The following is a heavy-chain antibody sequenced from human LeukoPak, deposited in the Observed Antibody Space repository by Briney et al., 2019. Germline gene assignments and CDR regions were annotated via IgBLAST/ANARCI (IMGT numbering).Heavy chain of an antibody. CDR1: GFTFSSYV. CDR3: AKSPVYDILTGFAYFFDY. V-gene: IGHV3-23*01. CDR2: ISASGSGT. D-gene: IGHD3-9*01. J-gene: IGHJ4*02. Sequence: GGSLRLSCAASGFTFSSYVLSWVRQAPGKGLEWVSGISASGSGTYYADSVKGRFTISRDSSKKTLFLQMNSLRAEDAAVYYCAKSPVYDILTGFAYFFDYWGQGTLVTVSS.